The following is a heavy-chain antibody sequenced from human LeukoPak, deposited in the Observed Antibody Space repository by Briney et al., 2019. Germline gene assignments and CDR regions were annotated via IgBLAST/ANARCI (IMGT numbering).Heavy chain of an antibody. V-gene: IGHV4-39*07. CDR3: ARDRQWLVRGINWFDP. CDR1: GGSISSSRYN. CDR2: IYYSGNT. J-gene: IGHJ5*02. Sequence: PSETLSLTCNVSGGSISSSRYNWGWIRQPPGKGLEWIGSIYYSGNTYYNPSLESRVTISVDTSKNVFSLKLSSVTAADTAVYYCARDRQWLVRGINWFDPWGQGTLVTVSS. D-gene: IGHD6-19*01.